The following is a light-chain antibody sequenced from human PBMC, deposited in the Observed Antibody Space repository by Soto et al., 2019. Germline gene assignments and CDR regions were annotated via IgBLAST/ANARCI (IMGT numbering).Light chain of an antibody. CDR1: SSNIGGNT. J-gene: IGLJ1*01. V-gene: IGLV1-44*01. Sequence: QSALAQPPSAPGTPGQRVTVSCSGSSSNIGGNTVNWYQQLPGTAPKLLIYTTNQRPSGVPDRFSGSKPGTSASLAISGLQSEDDADYYCATWDDSLHGYVFGTGTKVTVL. CDR2: TTN. CDR3: ATWDDSLHGYV.